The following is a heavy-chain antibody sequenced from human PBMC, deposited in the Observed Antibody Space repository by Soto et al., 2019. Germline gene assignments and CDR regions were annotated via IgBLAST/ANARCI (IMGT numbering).Heavy chain of an antibody. D-gene: IGHD3-22*01. Sequence: ASVKVSCKASGHTFTSYGISRVRQAPGQGLEWMGWISAYNGNTNYAQKLQGRVTMTTDTSTSTAYMELRSLRSDDTAVYYCAREPAYYYDSSGYLSPHFDYWGQGTLVTVSS. V-gene: IGHV1-18*01. J-gene: IGHJ4*02. CDR1: GHTFTSYG. CDR2: ISAYNGNT. CDR3: AREPAYYYDSSGYLSPHFDY.